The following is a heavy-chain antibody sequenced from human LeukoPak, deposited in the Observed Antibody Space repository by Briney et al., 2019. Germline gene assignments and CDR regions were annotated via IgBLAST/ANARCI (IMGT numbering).Heavy chain of an antibody. J-gene: IGHJ5*02. CDR3: ARGRPHRPYYDFWSGHGRWFDP. V-gene: IGHV4-34*01. D-gene: IGHD3-3*01. Sequence: KASETLSLTCAVYGGSFSGYYWSWIRQPPGKGLEWIGEINHSGSTNYNPSLKSRVTISVDTSKNQFSLKLSSVTAADTAVYYCARGRPHRPYYDFWSGHGRWFDPWGQGTLVTVSS. CDR2: INHSGST. CDR1: GGSFSGYY.